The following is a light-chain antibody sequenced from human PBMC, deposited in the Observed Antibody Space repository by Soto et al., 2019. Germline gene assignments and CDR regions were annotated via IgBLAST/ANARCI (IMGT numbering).Light chain of an antibody. CDR2: DAS. V-gene: IGKV1-33*01. Sequence: DIQMTPSPSALSASVGDRVTSLCQASQDISDVLNWYQQQPGKAPKVLIYDASKLQTGVPSRFSGRGSGKDFTFTISSLQPDDSGTYYCQQFYDLPITFGQGTKVDIK. CDR3: QQFYDLPIT. J-gene: IGKJ1*01. CDR1: QDISDV.